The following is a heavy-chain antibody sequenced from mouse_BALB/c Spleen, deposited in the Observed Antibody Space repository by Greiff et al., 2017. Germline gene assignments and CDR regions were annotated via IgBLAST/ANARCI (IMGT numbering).Heavy chain of an antibody. J-gene: IGHJ3*01. CDR3: ARGYGNHPAWFAY. D-gene: IGHD2-1*01. CDR1: GFTFSSYA. Sequence: EVKLVESGGGLVKPGGSLKLSCAASGFTFSSYAMSWVRQTPEKRLEWVASISSGGSTYYPDSVKGRFTISRDNARNILYLQMSSLRSEDTAMYYCARGYGNHPAWFAYWGQGTLVTVSA. V-gene: IGHV5-6-5*01. CDR2: ISSGGST.